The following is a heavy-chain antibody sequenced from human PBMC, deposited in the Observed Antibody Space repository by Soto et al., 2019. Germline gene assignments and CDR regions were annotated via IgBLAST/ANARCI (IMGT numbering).Heavy chain of an antibody. CDR3: AKDMSGSGNYFSVYFFDC. V-gene: IGHV3-23*01. CDR2: ISGNGGTA. CDR1: GFTFSSYA. Sequence: GGSLRLSCAASGFTFSSYAMTWVRQAPGKGLEWVSSISGNGGTAYYADYVKGRFTISRDNSKNTLYLQMNSLRAEDTAVYYCAKDMSGSGNYFSVYFFDCWGQGTLVTVSS. J-gene: IGHJ4*02. D-gene: IGHD3-10*01.